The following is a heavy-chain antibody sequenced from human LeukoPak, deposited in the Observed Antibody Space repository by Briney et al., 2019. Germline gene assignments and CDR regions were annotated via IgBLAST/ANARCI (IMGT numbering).Heavy chain of an antibody. Sequence: SQTLSLTCTVSGGSISSGGYYWSWIRQHPGTGLEWIGYIYYSGSTYYNPSLKSRVTISVDTSKNQFSLKLSSVTAADTAVYYCARSLAHCSGGSCYFGGMDVWGQGTTVTVSS. V-gene: IGHV4-31*03. CDR2: IYYSGST. CDR3: ARSLAHCSGGSCYFGGMDV. D-gene: IGHD2-15*01. CDR1: GGSISSGGYY. J-gene: IGHJ6*02.